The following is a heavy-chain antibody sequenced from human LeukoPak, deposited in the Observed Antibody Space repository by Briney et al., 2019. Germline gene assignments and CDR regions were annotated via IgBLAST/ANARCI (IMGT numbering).Heavy chain of an antibody. Sequence: SETLSLTCTVSGGSISSGGYYWSWIRQHPGKGLEWIGYIYYSGSTYYNPSLRSRVTISVDTSKNQFSLKLSSVTAADTAVYYCARVNTAMVSPFVPWGQGTLVTVSS. CDR2: IYYSGST. V-gene: IGHV4-31*03. D-gene: IGHD5-18*01. CDR3: ARVNTAMVSPFVP. J-gene: IGHJ5*02. CDR1: GGSISSGGYY.